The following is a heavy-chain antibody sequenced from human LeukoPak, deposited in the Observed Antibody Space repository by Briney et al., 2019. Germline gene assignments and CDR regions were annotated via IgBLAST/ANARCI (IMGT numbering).Heavy chain of an antibody. J-gene: IGHJ5*02. CDR1: GYTFSSYS. CDR3: ARAPSRSEQFDP. CDR2: ISTSSSYI. V-gene: IGHV3-21*01. Sequence: PGGSLRLSCAASGYTFSSYSMNWVRRAPGKGLEWVSSISTSSSYIYYADSVKGRFTISRDNAKNSLYLQMNSLRVEDTAVYYCARAPSRSEQFDPWGQGTLVTVSS.